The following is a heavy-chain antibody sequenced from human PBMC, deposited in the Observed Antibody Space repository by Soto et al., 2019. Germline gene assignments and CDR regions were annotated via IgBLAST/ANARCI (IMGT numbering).Heavy chain of an antibody. J-gene: IGHJ4*02. Sequence: QVQLVESGGGVVQPGRSLRLSCAASGFTFSHYAMHWVRQAPGKGLEWVALMSYDGSNEYYADSVKGRFTISRDNSKNTLYRQMNSLRAEDTAVYYCAKDGSHNFDYWGPGTLVTVSS. V-gene: IGHV3-30*18. CDR2: MSYDGSNE. CDR3: AKDGSHNFDY. D-gene: IGHD1-26*01. CDR1: GFTFSHYA.